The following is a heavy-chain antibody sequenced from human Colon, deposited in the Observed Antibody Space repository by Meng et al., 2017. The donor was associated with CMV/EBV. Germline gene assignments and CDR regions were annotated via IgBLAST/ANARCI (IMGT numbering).Heavy chain of an antibody. J-gene: IGHJ4*02. CDR2: IRDSDGVA. V-gene: IGHV3-23*01. D-gene: IGHD2-21*02. Sequence: GGSLRLSCAASGFSISNSRMSWVRRAPGKGLEWVSRIRDSDGVASYADSVRGRFTISRDISQNTLYLPMNSLKVEDTAVYYCTNVATFGVTAPDYWGQGTLVTVSS. CDR1: GFSISNSR. CDR3: TNVATFGVTAPDY.